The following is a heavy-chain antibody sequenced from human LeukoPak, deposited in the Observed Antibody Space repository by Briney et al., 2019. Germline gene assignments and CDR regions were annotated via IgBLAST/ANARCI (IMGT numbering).Heavy chain of an antibody. CDR2: ISSSGSTI. CDR3: ARDRSSSGWYSEIDY. CDR1: GFTFSSYE. V-gene: IGHV3-48*03. J-gene: IGHJ4*02. Sequence: GGSLRLSCAASGFTFSSYEMNWVRQAPGKGLEWVSYISSSGSTIYYADSVKGRFTISRDNAKDSLYLQMNSLRAEDTAVYYCARDRSSSGWYSEIDYWGQGTLVTVSS. D-gene: IGHD6-19*01.